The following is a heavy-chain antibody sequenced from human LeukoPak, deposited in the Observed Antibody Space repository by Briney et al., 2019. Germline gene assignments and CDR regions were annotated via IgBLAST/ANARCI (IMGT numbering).Heavy chain of an antibody. CDR3: ARTEAAAATPFDY. D-gene: IGHD6-13*01. Sequence: GRSLRLSCVASGFPFSIYGMHWVRQAPGKGLEWVAIISHDGSNKYYADSVKGRFTISRDNSKNTLYLQMNSLRAEDTAVYYCARTEAAAATPFDYWGQGTLVTVSS. J-gene: IGHJ4*02. CDR2: ISHDGSNK. CDR1: GFPFSIYG. V-gene: IGHV3-30*03.